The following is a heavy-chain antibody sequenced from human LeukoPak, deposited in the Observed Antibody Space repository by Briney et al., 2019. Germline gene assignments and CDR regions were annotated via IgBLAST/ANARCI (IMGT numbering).Heavy chain of an antibody. CDR3: AREGFSGSYGWFDP. CDR1: GGTFSSYA. J-gene: IGHJ5*02. D-gene: IGHD1-26*01. Sequence: ASVKVSCKASGGTFSSYAISWVRQAPGQGLEWMGGIIPIFGTANYAQKFQGRVTITADESTSTAYMELSSLRSEDTAVYYCAREGFSGSYGWFDPWGQGTLVTVSS. V-gene: IGHV1-69*13. CDR2: IIPIFGTA.